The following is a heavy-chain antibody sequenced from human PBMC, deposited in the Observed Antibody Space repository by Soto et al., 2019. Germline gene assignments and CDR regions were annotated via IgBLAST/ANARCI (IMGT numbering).Heavy chain of an antibody. CDR1: GYSFTSYW. V-gene: IGHV5-51*01. CDR3: ARRGNGYSSSWYDYYYYYGMDV. Sequence: PGESLKISCKGSGYSFTSYWIGWVRQMPGRGLEWMGIIYPGGSDTRYSPSFQGQVTISADKSISTAYLQWSSLKASDTAMYYCARRGNGYSSSWYDYYYYYGMDVWGQGTTVTVSS. D-gene: IGHD6-13*01. CDR2: IYPGGSDT. J-gene: IGHJ6*02.